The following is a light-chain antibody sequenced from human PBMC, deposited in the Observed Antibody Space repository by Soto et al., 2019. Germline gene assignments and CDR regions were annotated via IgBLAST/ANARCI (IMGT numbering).Light chain of an antibody. J-gene: IGKJ1*01. Sequence: DIQMTRSPSTLSASIGDRVTITCRASQSVSRWLAWYQQKPGKAPKVLIWDASSLQRGVPSRFSGSGSGTEFTLTISCLQPDDFATYYCQQYNGYSTWTFGQGTKVEIK. CDR2: DAS. CDR1: QSVSRW. CDR3: QQYNGYSTWT. V-gene: IGKV1-5*01.